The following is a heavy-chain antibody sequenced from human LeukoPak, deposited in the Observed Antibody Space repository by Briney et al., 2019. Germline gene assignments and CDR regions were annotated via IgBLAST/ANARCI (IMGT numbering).Heavy chain of an antibody. CDR1: RYTFTRYY. J-gene: IGHJ4*02. CDR2: INPNSGST. CDR3: ARGHHLDDY. V-gene: IGHV1-2*02. D-gene: IGHD1-14*01. Sequence: ASVNVSCKASRYTFTRYYMHSVRQAPGQGLEWMGWINPNSGSTSYAQKFQGRVTITRDTSTSTAYMELRSLRSDDTAVYYCARGHHLDDYWGQGTLVTVSS.